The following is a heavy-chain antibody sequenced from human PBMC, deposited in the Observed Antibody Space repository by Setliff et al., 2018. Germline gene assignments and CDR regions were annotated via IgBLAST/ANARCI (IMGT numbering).Heavy chain of an antibody. J-gene: IGHJ4*02. V-gene: IGHV4-4*02. CDR1: GDSISNDYW. Sequence: PSETLSLTCAVSGDSISNDYWWSWVRQPPERELEWIGEINQSGTTNYNPPLKGRATISVDNSKNQFSLRLSSVTAADAAVYFCARESATIGEFPLYYFDKWGQGIPVTVSS. D-gene: IGHD3-10*01. CDR3: ARESATIGEFPLYYFDK. CDR2: INQSGTT.